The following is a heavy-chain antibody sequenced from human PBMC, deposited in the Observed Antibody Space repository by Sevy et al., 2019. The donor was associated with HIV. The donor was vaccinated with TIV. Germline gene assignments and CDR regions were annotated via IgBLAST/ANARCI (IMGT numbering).Heavy chain of an antibody. Sequence: GGSLRLSCAASGFTFSSYSMNWVRQAPGKGLEWVSYISSSSSTIYYADSVKGRFTISRDNAKNSLYLQMNSLRAEDTAVYYCASNVEYISSLYYYYGMDVWGQGTTVTVSS. CDR1: GFTFSSYS. CDR2: ISSSSSTI. J-gene: IGHJ6*02. V-gene: IGHV3-48*01. D-gene: IGHD6-6*01. CDR3: ASNVEYISSLYYYYGMDV.